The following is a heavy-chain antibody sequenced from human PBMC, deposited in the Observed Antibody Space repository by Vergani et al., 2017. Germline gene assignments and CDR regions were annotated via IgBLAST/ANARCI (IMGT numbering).Heavy chain of an antibody. V-gene: IGHV1-69*04. CDR1: GGTFSSYA. CDR3: ARDRGRSGSLDY. D-gene: IGHD1-26*01. CDR2: IIPILGIA. Sequence: QVQLVQSGAEVKKPGSSVKVSCKASGGTFSSYAISWVRQAPGQGLEWMGRIIPILGIANYAQKCQGRVTMTTDTSTSTAYMELRSLRSDDTAVYYCARDRGRSGSLDYWGQGTLVTVSS. J-gene: IGHJ4*02.